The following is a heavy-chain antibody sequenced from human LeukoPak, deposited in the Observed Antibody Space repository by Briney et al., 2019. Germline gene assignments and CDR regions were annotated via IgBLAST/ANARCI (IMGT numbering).Heavy chain of an antibody. CDR2: ISAYNGNT. CDR1: GYTFTSYG. D-gene: IGHD2-2*01. CDR3: ARDIVVVPAASGNNNAFDI. Sequence: ASVKVSCKASGYTFTSYGISWVRQAPGQGLEWMGWISAYNGNTNYAQKLQGRVTMTTDTSTSTAYMELRSLRSDDTAVYYCARDIVVVPAASGNNNAFDIWGQGTMVTVSP. J-gene: IGHJ3*02. V-gene: IGHV1-18*01.